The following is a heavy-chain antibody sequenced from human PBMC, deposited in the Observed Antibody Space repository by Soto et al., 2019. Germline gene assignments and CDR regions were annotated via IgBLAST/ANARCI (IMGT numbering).Heavy chain of an antibody. J-gene: IGHJ4*02. D-gene: IGHD1-7*01. CDR2: ISSNGGTT. CDR3: VRRVSGNYDY. Sequence: EVQLAESGGGMVQPGGSLRLSFVASGFTFSSYDMHWVRQAPGKGLEYVSSISSNGGTTYYGNSVKGRFTISRDNSKNTLYLQMGSLRAEDIAVYYCVRRVSGNYDYWGQGTLVTVSS. V-gene: IGHV3-64*01. CDR1: GFTFSSYD.